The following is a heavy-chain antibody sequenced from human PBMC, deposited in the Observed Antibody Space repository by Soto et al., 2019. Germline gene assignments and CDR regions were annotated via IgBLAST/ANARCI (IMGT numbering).Heavy chain of an antibody. D-gene: IGHD3-22*01. Sequence: SETLSLTCAVSGGSSSSGGYSWSWIRQPPGKGLEWIGYIYHSGSTYYNPSLKSRVTISVDRSKNQFSLKLSSVTAADTAVYYCARLMWDSSGYYCYFDYWGQGAPVTVSS. CDR2: IYHSGST. J-gene: IGHJ4*02. CDR3: ARLMWDSSGYYCYFDY. CDR1: GGSSSSGGYS. V-gene: IGHV4-30-2*01.